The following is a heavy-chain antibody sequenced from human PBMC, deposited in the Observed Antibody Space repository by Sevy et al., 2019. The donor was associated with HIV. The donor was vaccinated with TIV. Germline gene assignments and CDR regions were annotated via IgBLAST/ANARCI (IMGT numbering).Heavy chain of an antibody. V-gene: IGHV3-53*01. CDR2: IYSGGST. CDR1: GFTVSSNY. CDR3: AKGRQLVSGRFGTYFDS. J-gene: IGHJ4*02. D-gene: IGHD6-13*01. Sequence: GGSLRLSCAASGFTVSSNYMSWVRQAPGKGLEWVSVIYSGGSTYYADSVKGRFTISRDNSKDSLFLQMNSLRADDTAVYFCAKGRQLVSGRFGTYFDSWGQGILVTVSS.